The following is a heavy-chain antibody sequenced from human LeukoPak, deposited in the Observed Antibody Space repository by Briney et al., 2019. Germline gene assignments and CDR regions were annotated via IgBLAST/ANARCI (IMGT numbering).Heavy chain of an antibody. Sequence: GGSLRLSCAASGFTFSSYSMNWVRQAPGKGLEWVSSISSSSSYIYYADSVKGRFTTSRDNAKNSLYLQMNSLRAEDTAVYYCARGPLQYCSGGSCYSSDYWGQGTLVTVSS. CDR3: ARGPLQYCSGGSCYSSDY. CDR2: ISSSSSYI. J-gene: IGHJ4*02. CDR1: GFTFSSYS. D-gene: IGHD2-15*01. V-gene: IGHV3-21*01.